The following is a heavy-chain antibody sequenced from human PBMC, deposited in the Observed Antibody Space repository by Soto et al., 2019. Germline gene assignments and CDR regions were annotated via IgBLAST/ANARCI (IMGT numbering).Heavy chain of an antibody. CDR2: IWYDGSNE. J-gene: IGHJ4*02. CDR1: GFTFSSYG. CDR3: AGGWDLVDSPYLDY. Sequence: QVQLVESGGGVVQPGRSLRLSCAASGFTFSSYGMHWVRQAPGKGLEWVAVIWYDGSNEYYADSVKGRFTISRDNSKNTMYPQMNRLRAEGTGGFFWAGGWDLVDSPYLDYWGQGTLVTVSS. D-gene: IGHD2-8*02. V-gene: IGHV3-33*01.